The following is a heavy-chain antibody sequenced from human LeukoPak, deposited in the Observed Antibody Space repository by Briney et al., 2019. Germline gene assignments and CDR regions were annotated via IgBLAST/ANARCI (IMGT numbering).Heavy chain of an antibody. V-gene: IGHV3-33*01. CDR2: IWYDGNNK. Sequence: PGGSLRLSCAASGFTFSSYGMHWLRQAPGKGLEWVAAIWYDGNNKYYADSAKGRFAISRDNSKNTLYLLMNSLRAEDTAVYYCARGSDAFDIWGQGTMVTVSS. CDR1: GFTFSSYG. J-gene: IGHJ3*02. CDR3: ARGSDAFDI.